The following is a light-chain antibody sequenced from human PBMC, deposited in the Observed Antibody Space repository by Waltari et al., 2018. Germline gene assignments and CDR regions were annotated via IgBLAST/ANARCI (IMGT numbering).Light chain of an antibody. CDR3: QQYNDLPPDT. V-gene: IGKV1-33*01. CDR1: QDIGNN. CDR2: DAS. J-gene: IGKJ2*01. Sequence: DIQMTQSPSSLSASVGDTVTITCQASQDIGNNLNWHQQKPGKAPQLLIYDASNLETGVPSRFSGSGSGTDFTFTITGLQPEDVATYYCQQYNDLPPDTFGQGTRLEIK.